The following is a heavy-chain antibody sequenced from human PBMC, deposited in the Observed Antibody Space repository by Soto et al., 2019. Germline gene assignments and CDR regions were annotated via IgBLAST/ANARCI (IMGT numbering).Heavy chain of an antibody. J-gene: IGHJ4*02. CDR2: IIPIFGTA. Sequence: QVQLVQSGAEVKKPGSSVKVSCKASGGTFSSYAISWVRQAPGQGLEWMGGIIPIFGTANYAQKFQGRVTITADESTSTAYMELSSLRSEDTAVYYCATARPRTTVRTLPTPFDYWGLGTLVTVSS. CDR1: GGTFSSYA. CDR3: ATARPRTTVRTLPTPFDY. D-gene: IGHD4-17*01. V-gene: IGHV1-69*12.